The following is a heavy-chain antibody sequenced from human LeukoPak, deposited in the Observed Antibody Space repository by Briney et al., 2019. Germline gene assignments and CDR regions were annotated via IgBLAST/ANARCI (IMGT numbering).Heavy chain of an antibody. CDR1: GGSISSYY. V-gene: IGHV4-59*01. CDR2: IYYSGST. J-gene: IGHJ4*02. Sequence: KASETLSLTCTVSGGSISSYYGSWIRQPPGKGLEWIGYIYYSGSTNYNPSLKSRVTISVDTSKNQFSLKLSSVTAADTAVYYCARVSVLRYFDWSPYFDYWGQGTLVTVSS. CDR3: ARVSVLRYFDWSPYFDY. D-gene: IGHD3-9*01.